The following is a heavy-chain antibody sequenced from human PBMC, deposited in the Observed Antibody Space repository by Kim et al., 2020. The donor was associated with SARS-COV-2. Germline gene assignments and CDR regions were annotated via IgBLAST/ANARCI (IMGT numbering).Heavy chain of an antibody. Sequence: GGSLRLSCAASGFTFRIFAMSWVRQAPGKGPEWVSYISANGENPHYADSVNGRFTISRDNFKNTLYLQMDNLRAEDTAVYSCAKGSGFGPYNWFDPWGQGTLVSVSS. CDR2: ISANGENP. V-gene: IGHV3-23*01. CDR3: AKGSGFGPYNWFDP. CDR1: GFTFRIFA. J-gene: IGHJ5*02. D-gene: IGHD3-10*01.